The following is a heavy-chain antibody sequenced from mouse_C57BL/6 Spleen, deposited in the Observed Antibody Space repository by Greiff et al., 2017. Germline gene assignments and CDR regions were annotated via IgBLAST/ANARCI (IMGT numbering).Heavy chain of an antibody. CDR2: IYWDDDK. Sequence: QVTLKESGPGILQSSQTLSLTCSFSGFSLSTSGMGVSWIRQPSGKGLEWLAHIYWDDDKRYNPSLKSRLTMSKDTSRNQVFLKFTSVDTADTATYYCDRRAKDYGSSHFDYWGQGTTLTVSS. J-gene: IGHJ2*01. D-gene: IGHD1-1*01. V-gene: IGHV8-12*01. CDR1: GFSLSTSGMG. CDR3: DRRAKDYGSSHFDY.